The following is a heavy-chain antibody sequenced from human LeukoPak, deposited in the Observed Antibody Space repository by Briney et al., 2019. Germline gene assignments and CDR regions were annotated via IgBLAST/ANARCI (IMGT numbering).Heavy chain of an antibody. Sequence: SETLSLTCAVYGGSFSGYYWSWIRQPPGKGLEWIGEINHSGSTNYNPSLKSRVTISVDTSKNQFSLKLSSVTAADTAVYYCAKLGNYDLMIDYWGQGTLVTVSS. J-gene: IGHJ4*02. CDR3: AKLGNYDLMIDY. D-gene: IGHD3-3*01. CDR1: GGSFSGYY. V-gene: IGHV4-34*01. CDR2: INHSGST.